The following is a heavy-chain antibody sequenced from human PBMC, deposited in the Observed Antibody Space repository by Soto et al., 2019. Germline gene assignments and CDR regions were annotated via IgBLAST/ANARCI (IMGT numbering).Heavy chain of an antibody. V-gene: IGHV4-4*07. CDR2: VYTSGGT. D-gene: IGHD2-15*01. J-gene: IGHJ4*02. Sequence: QVQLQESGPGLVKPSETLSLTCTVSDVSLTGYYWSWIRQPAGKGLEWIGRVYTSGGTDYNPSLQRRLTMSIDTSKKQLSLKLSSVTAADTAVYYCAREKRAYCSGASCYSLDSWGQGTLVSVSS. CDR1: DVSLTGYY. CDR3: AREKRAYCSGASCYSLDS.